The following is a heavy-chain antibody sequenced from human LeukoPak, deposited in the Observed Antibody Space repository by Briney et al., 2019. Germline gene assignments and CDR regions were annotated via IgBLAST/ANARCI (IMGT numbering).Heavy chain of an antibody. J-gene: IGHJ4*02. V-gene: IGHV3-23*01. CDR3: AKDLFDSRKGGDYFDY. Sequence: GGSLRLSCAASGFTFSSYAMSWVRQAPGKGLEWVSAISGSGGSTYYADSVKGRFTISRDNSKNTLYLQMNSLRAEDTAVYYCAKDLFDSRKGGDYFDYWGQGTLVTVS. CDR1: GFTFSSYA. CDR2: ISGSGGST. D-gene: IGHD3-22*01.